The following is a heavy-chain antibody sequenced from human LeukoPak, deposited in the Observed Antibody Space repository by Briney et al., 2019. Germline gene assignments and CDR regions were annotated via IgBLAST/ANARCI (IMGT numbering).Heavy chain of an antibody. CDR1: GFIFTDYW. CDR3: ASSLYSSGWSLNSGAFDI. Sequence: PGGSLRLSCAASGFIFTDYWMYWVRQAPGRGLAWVANIKEDGSEKNYVDSVKGRFTISRDNAKNSVYLQMNSLRAEDTAVYYCASSLYSSGWSLNSGAFDIWGQGTMVTVSS. V-gene: IGHV3-7*03. J-gene: IGHJ3*02. D-gene: IGHD6-13*01. CDR2: IKEDGSEK.